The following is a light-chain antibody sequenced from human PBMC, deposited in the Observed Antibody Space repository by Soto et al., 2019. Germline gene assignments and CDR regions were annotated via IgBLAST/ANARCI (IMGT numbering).Light chain of an antibody. CDR2: EVS. J-gene: IGLJ2*01. CDR3: SSYTRSTTVV. Sequence: QSALTQPASVSGSPGQSITISCTGTSSDVGFYNYVSWYRQHPGKAPQLMVYEVSNRPSGVSNRFSGSKSGNTASLTISGLQPEDEAHYYCSSYTRSTTVVFGGGTKLTVL. V-gene: IGLV2-14*01. CDR1: SSDVGFYNY.